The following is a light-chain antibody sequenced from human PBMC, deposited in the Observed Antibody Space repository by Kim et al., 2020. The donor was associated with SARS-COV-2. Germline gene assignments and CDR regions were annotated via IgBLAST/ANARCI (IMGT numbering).Light chain of an antibody. CDR1: ALPNQY. V-gene: IGLV3-25*03. J-gene: IGLJ3*02. CDR3: QSPDSSATWV. Sequence: SYELTQPPSVSVSPGQTASITCSGDALPNQYVYWYQQRPGRAPVVIIYKDTERPSGVPERISGSSSGTTATLTISGVQAEDESDYYCQSPDSSATWVFGGGTQLTVL. CDR2: KDT.